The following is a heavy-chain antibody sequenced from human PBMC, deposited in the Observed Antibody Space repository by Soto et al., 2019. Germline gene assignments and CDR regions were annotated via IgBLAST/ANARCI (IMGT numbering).Heavy chain of an antibody. CDR1: GFTFSSYA. CDR2: ISGSGGST. CDR3: AKVWGSSGYYYEDYFDY. V-gene: IGHV3-23*01. D-gene: IGHD3-22*01. Sequence: PGGSLRLSCAASGFTFSSYAMSWVRQAPGKGLEWVSAISGSGGSTYYADSVKGRFTISRDNPKNTLYLQMNSLRAEDTAVYYCAKVWGSSGYYYEDYFDYWGQGTLVTVSS. J-gene: IGHJ4*02.